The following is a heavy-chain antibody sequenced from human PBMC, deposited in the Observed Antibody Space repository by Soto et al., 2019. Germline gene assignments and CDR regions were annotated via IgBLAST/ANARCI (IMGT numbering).Heavy chain of an antibody. D-gene: IGHD1-7*01. CDR2: IIPILGIA. V-gene: IGHV1-69*02. J-gene: IGHJ5*02. CDR3: ASDSPPPVYDGNYVGWFDP. CDR1: GGTFSSYT. Sequence: SVKVSCKASGGTFSSYTISWVRQAPGQGLEWMGRIIPILGIANYAQKFQGRVTITADKSTSTAYMELSSLRSEDTAVYYCASDSPPPVYDGNYVGWFDPWGQGTLVTVSS.